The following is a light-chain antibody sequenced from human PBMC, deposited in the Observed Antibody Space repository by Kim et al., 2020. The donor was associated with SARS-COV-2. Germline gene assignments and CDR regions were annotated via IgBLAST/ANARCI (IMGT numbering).Light chain of an antibody. V-gene: IGLV3-21*04. J-gene: IGLJ2*01. CDR2: YDS. Sequence: PRKTARIPCGGTSIGSKSVHWYQRKPGQAPVLVISYDSVRPSGIPERFSGSNSGNTATVTISRVEAGDEADYYCQVWDSSDDHRVVFGGGTQLTVL. CDR3: QVWDSSDDHRVV. CDR1: SIGSKS.